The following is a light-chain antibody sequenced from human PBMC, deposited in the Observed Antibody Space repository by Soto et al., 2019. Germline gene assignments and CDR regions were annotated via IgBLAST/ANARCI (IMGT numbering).Light chain of an antibody. CDR1: QALNTR. J-gene: IGKJ1*01. CDR2: HTS. CDR3: HQRQSWPRT. V-gene: IGKV3-11*01. Sequence: EIVLTQSPATLSAFPGDRVTLSCRASQALNTRLAWYQHKPGQAPRLLIYHTSNRATGIPARFSGSGSGTDFTLTISSLEPEDFAVYYCHQRQSWPRTFGQGTKVDIK.